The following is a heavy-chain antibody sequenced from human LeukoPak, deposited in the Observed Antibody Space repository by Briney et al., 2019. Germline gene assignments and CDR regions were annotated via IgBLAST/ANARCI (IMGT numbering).Heavy chain of an antibody. V-gene: IGHV3-23*01. Sequence: GGSLRLSCAGSGFTIGSSTMSWVRQAPGEGLDWVSGVSGSGTYTHYADSVKGRFIISRDNSKNTLYLHMHSLRADDTAVYFCAKSPPQQWLAPMDVWGQGTTVTVSS. D-gene: IGHD6-19*01. CDR1: GFTIGSST. CDR2: VSGSGTYT. CDR3: AKSPPQQWLAPMDV. J-gene: IGHJ6*02.